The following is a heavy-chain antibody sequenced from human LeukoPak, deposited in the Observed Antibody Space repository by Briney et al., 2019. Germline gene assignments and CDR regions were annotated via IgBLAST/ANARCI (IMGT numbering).Heavy chain of an antibody. V-gene: IGHV3-74*01. CDR1: GFTFSSYW. D-gene: IGHD5-12*01. CDR3: ARYSGYAQDFDY. CDR2: INSDGSST. Sequence: GESLKISCAASGFTFSSYWMHWVRQAPGKGLVWVSRINSDGSSTSYADSVKGRFTIPRDNAKNTLYLQMNSLRAEDTAVYYCARYSGYAQDFDYWGQGTLVTVSS. J-gene: IGHJ4*02.